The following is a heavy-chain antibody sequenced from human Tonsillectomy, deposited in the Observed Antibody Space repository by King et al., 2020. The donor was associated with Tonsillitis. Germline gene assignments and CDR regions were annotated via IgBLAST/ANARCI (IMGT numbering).Heavy chain of an antibody. CDR1: GFTFSFYT. J-gene: IGHJ4*02. V-gene: IGHV3-21*01. D-gene: IGHD5-18*01. Sequence: VQLVESGGGLVKPGGSLRLSCAASGFTFSFYTMSWVRQAPGKGLEWVSSITRSSNYIYYADAVKGRFTIARDDAKNSLFLQMNSLRGKDTAIYYCAREGYGYTLAYWGQGALVTVSS. CDR2: ITRSSNYI. CDR3: AREGYGYTLAY.